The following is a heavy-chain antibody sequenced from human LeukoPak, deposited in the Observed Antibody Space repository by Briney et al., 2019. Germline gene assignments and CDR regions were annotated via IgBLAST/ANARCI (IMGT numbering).Heavy chain of an antibody. Sequence: GRSLRLSCAASGFSFSKYGMHWIRQAPGKGLEWVAGISYDGSNQDYVDSVKGRFTISRDNSKNTLYLQMNSLRAEDTALYYCARDGVNYYDSGAYHSPYWGQGTLVTVSS. D-gene: IGHD3-22*01. J-gene: IGHJ4*02. CDR2: ISYDGSNQ. V-gene: IGHV3-30*03. CDR1: GFSFSKYG. CDR3: ARDGVNYYDSGAYHSPY.